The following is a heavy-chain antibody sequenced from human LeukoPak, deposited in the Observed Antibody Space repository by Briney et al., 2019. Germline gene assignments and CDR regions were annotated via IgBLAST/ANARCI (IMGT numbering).Heavy chain of an antibody. CDR3: ARDLAAANDFDY. CDR2: INPSGGST. J-gene: IGHJ4*02. Sequence: ASVKVSCKASGGTFSSYAISWVRQAPGQGLEWMGIINPSGGSTSYAQKFQGRVTMTRDTSTSTVYMELSSLRSEDTAVYYCARDLAAANDFDYWGQGTLVTVSS. V-gene: IGHV1-46*01. D-gene: IGHD6-13*01. CDR1: GGTFSSYA.